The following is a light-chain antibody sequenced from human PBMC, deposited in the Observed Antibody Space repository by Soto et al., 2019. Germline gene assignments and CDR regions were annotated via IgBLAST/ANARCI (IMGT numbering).Light chain of an antibody. Sequence: EIVLTQSPATLSLSPGERVTLSCRASESIRTFLAWYQQKPGQAPRLLIYGASNRATGIPGRFSGSGSGADFSLTISRLEPEDFEVYYCQQRSNWPPYTFGQGTKVDIK. CDR2: GAS. CDR3: QQRSNWPPYT. V-gene: IGKV3-11*01. CDR1: ESIRTF. J-gene: IGKJ2*01.